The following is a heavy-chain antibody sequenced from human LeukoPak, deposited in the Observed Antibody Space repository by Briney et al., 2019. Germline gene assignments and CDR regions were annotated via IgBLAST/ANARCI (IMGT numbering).Heavy chain of an antibody. Sequence: SETLSLTCAVSGGSVSSDSWSWIRQPPGKGLEWIGYIYYSGSTNYNPSLKSRVTISVDTSKNQFSLKLSSVTAADTAVYYCARVMVRGVIITSGGYYFDYWGQGTLVTVSS. CDR2: IYYSGST. J-gene: IGHJ4*02. V-gene: IGHV4-59*02. D-gene: IGHD3-10*01. CDR1: GGSVSSDS. CDR3: ARVMVRGVIITSGGYYFDY.